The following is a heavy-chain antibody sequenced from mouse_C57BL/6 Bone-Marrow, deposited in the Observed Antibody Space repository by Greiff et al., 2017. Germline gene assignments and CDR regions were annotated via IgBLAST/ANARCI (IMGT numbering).Heavy chain of an antibody. D-gene: IGHD2-1*01. J-gene: IGHJ3*01. V-gene: IGHV1-52*01. CDR3: ARSTYGTPFAY. Sequence: QVQLQQSGAELVRPGSSVKLSCKASGYTFTSYWMHWVKQRPIQGLEWIGNIDPSDSETHYNQKFKDKATLTVDKSSSTAYMQLSSLTSEDSAVYYCARSTYGTPFAYWGQGTLVTVSA. CDR1: GYTFTSYW. CDR2: IDPSDSET.